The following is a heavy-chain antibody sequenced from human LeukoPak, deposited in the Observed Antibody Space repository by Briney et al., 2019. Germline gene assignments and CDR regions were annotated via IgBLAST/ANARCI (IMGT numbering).Heavy chain of an antibody. CDR2: ISWNSGSI. Sequence: PGRSLRLSCAASGFTFDDYAMHWVRQAPGKGLEWVSGISWNSGSIGYADSVKGRFTISRDNAKNSLYLQMNSLRAEDMALYYCAKDSASGQPAGTAFDIWGQGTMVTVSS. D-gene: IGHD6-19*01. V-gene: IGHV3-9*03. CDR3: AKDSASGQPAGTAFDI. CDR1: GFTFDDYA. J-gene: IGHJ3*02.